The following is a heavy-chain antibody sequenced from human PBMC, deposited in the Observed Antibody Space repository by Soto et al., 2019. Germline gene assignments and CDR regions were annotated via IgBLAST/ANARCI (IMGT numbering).Heavy chain of an antibody. CDR2: IYWDDDK. D-gene: IGHD5-12*01. CDR1: GFSLSTSGVD. J-gene: IGHJ4*02. V-gene: IGHV2-5*02. Sequence: QITLKESGPTLVRPTQTLTLTCTFSGFSLSTSGVDVAWIRQPPGEALEWLALIYWDDDKRYNPSLKSRLTITKDTSKDHVVLAMTNMDPLDTATYFCAHSQRGPRDFWGQGILVTVSS. CDR3: AHSQRGPRDF.